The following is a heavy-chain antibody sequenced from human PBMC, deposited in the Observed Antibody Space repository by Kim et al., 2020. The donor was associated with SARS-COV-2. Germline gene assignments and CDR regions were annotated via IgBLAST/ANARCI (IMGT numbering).Heavy chain of an antibody. J-gene: IGHJ4*02. CDR1: GFTFSSYS. V-gene: IGHV3-48*02. D-gene: IGHD3-9*01. CDR2: ISSSSSTI. Sequence: GGSLRLSCAASGFTFSSYSMNWVRQAPGKGLEWVSYISSSSSTIYYADSVKGRFTISRDNAKNSLYLQMNSLRDEDTAVYYCARDRGYDILTGYYWSGFDYWGQGTLVTVSS. CDR3: ARDRGYDILTGYYWSGFDY.